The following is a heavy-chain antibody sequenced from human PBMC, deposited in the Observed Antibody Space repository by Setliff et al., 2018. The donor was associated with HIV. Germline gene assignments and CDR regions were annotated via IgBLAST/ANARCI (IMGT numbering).Heavy chain of an antibody. CDR3: AKTSNTGYLFCSDY. V-gene: IGHV3-23*01. D-gene: IGHD3-9*01. CDR2: ISGSGSTT. CDR1: GFTFTSYA. Sequence: GGSLRLSCAASGFTFTSYAMNWVRQAPGKGLEWVSSISGSGSTTYYADSVKGRLTISRDNSLNALYLHMNSLRAEDTAVYYCAKTSNTGYLFCSDYWGQGTLVTVSS. J-gene: IGHJ4*02.